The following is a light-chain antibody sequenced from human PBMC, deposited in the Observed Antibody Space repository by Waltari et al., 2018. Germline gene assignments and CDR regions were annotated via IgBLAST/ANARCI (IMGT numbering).Light chain of an antibody. V-gene: IGKV1-6*01. Sequence: AIQMTQSPSSLSASVGDRVTITCRASQGLRNDLGWYQQKPGKAPKLLIYGASVLQTGVPSRLSGSGFGTDFTLTISSLQPEDFATYYCLQDYNYPRTFGQGTKLEI. CDR2: GAS. CDR1: QGLRND. J-gene: IGKJ2*01. CDR3: LQDYNYPRT.